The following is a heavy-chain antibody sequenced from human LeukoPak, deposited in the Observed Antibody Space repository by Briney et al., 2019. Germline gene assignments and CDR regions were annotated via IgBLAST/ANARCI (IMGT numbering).Heavy chain of an antibody. V-gene: IGHV1-46*03. J-gene: IGHJ4*02. CDR2: INPSGGST. D-gene: IGHD6-19*01. Sequence: ASVKVSCKASGYTFTSYYMHWVRQAPGQGLEWMGIINPSGGSTSYAQKFQGRVTMTRDTSTSTVYMELSGLRSEDTAVYYCARSYSAVAFDYWGQGTLVTVSS. CDR3: ARSYSAVAFDY. CDR1: GYTFTSYY.